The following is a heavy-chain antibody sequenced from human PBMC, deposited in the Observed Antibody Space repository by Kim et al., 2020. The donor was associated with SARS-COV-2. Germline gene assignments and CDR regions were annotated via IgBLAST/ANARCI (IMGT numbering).Heavy chain of an antibody. CDR1: GFTFSGYP. V-gene: IGHV3-23*01. J-gene: IGHJ4*02. Sequence: GGSLRLSCAASGFTFSGYPMSWVRQAPGKGLEWVSVVGYSGIITYYGDSVKGRFTVSRDNFKNTVYLQMNNLGAEDTAVYYCAKPLGSPTRAFDHWGQGT. D-gene: IGHD1-26*01. CDR3: AKPLGSPTRAFDH. CDR2: VGYSGIIT.